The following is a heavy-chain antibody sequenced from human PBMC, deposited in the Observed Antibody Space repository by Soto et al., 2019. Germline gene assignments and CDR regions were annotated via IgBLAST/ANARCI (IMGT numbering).Heavy chain of an antibody. V-gene: IGHV1-18*04. Sequence: QVQLVQSGPEVKKPGASVKVSCKASGYTFSNYGISWVRQAPGQGLEGMGWISGYNGNTAYARNLQDRVTMTIDAPTTTAYMELRSLRSDDTAVSYCARDEGIRGLEFRGLGTLVTVSS. J-gene: IGHJ4*02. CDR3: ARDEGIRGLEF. CDR1: GYTFSNYG. D-gene: IGHD3-10*01. CDR2: ISGYNGNT.